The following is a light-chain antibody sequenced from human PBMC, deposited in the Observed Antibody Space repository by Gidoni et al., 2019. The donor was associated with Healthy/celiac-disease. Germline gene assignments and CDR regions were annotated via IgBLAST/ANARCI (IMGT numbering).Light chain of an antibody. Sequence: DIVITQSPHSLSVSLGERATINCKSSQSVLYSSNNKNYLAWYTQKPGQPPKLLIYWASTRESGVPERFSGSGSGTDLTLTISSLQDEDVAVYYCQQYYSTTYTFXXXNKLEIK. CDR2: WAS. J-gene: IGKJ2*01. CDR3: QQYYSTTYT. V-gene: IGKV4-1*01. CDR1: QSVLYSSNNKNY.